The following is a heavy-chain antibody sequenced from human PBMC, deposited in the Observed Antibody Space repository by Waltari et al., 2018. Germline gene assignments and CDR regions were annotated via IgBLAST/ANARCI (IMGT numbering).Heavy chain of an antibody. CDR2: IYHSGST. CDR1: GGSIRSGGYS. J-gene: IGHJ4*02. D-gene: IGHD6-6*01. V-gene: IGHV4-30-2*01. Sequence: QLQLQESGSGLVKPSQTLSLTCAVSGGSIRSGGYSWSWIQQPPGKGLEWIGYIYHSGSTYYNPSLKSRVTISVDRSKNQFSLKLSSVTAADTAVYYCARAHGEQLVNFDYWGQGTLVTVSS. CDR3: ARAHGEQLVNFDY.